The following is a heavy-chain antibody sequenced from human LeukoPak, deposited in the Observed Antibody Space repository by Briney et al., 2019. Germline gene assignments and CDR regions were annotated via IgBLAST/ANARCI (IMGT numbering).Heavy chain of an antibody. CDR1: GGSISSSSYY. D-gene: IGHD6-13*01. CDR2: IYYSGST. V-gene: IGHV4-39*01. Sequence: SETLSLTCTVSGGSISSSSYYWGWIRQPPGKGLEWIGSIYYSGSTYYNPSLKSRVTISVDTSKNQFSLKLSSVTAADTAVYYCARIKQSSRTKYLDYWGQGTLVTVSS. CDR3: ARIKQSSRTKYLDY. J-gene: IGHJ4*02.